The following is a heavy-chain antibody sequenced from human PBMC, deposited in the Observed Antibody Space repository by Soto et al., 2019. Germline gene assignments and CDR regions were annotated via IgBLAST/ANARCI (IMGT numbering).Heavy chain of an antibody. D-gene: IGHD2-8*01. CDR2: INPKSGGT. CDR3: ARGDSTDCSNGVCSFFYNHDMDV. J-gene: IGHJ6*02. CDR1: GYSFTDYH. V-gene: IGHV1-2*05. Sequence: ASVKVSCKASGYSFTDYHIHWVRQAPGQGLEWLGRINPKSGGTSTAQKFQGWVTMTTDTSISTASMELTRLTSDDTVIYYCARGDSTDCSNGVCSFFYNHDMDVWGQGTTVTVSS.